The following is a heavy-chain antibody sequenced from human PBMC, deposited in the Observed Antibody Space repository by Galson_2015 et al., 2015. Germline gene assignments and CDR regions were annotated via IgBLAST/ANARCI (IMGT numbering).Heavy chain of an antibody. Sequence: SLRLSCAASGFTFSSYWMSWVRQAPGKGLEWVANIKQDGSEKYYVDSVKGRFTISRDNAKNSLYLQMNSLRAEDTAVYYCAELGIAAVHSHDAFDNWRQGTVVTLSA. CDR3: AELGIAAVHSHDAFDN. J-gene: IGHJ3*02. CDR2: IKQDGSEK. CDR1: GFTFSSYW. D-gene: IGHD6-13*01. V-gene: IGHV3-7*02.